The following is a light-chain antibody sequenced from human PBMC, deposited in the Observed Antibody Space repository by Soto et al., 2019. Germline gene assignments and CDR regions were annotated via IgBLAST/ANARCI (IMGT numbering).Light chain of an antibody. CDR3: QQYNSYPWT. J-gene: IGKJ1*01. CDR1: QSMSSW. CDR2: DAS. Sequence: DIPMTQSPSTLSASVGDRVTITCRASQSMSSWLAWYQQKPGKAPKLLIYDASGLESGVPSRFSGSGSGTEFTLTISSLQPDDFATYYCQQYNSYPWTFGQGTKVEIK. V-gene: IGKV1-5*01.